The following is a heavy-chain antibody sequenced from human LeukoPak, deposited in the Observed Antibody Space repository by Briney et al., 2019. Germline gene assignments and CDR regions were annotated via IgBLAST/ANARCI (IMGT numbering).Heavy chain of an antibody. V-gene: IGHV3-7*01. CDR2: IKQDGSEK. CDR1: GFTFSSYW. CDR3: ARRVSSSWYSLAALDY. D-gene: IGHD6-13*01. J-gene: IGHJ4*02. Sequence: GGSLRLSCAASGFTFSSYWMSWVRQAPGKGLEWVANIKQDGSEKYYVDSVKGRFTISRDNAKNSLYLQMNSLRAEDTAVYYCARRVSSSWYSLAALDYWGQGTLVIVSS.